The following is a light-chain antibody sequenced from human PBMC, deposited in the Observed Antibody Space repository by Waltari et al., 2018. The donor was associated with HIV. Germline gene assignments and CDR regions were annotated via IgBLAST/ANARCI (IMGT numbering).Light chain of an antibody. CDR2: GDS. Sequence: SRLTQEVAVSGTVGQKVTLSCSGDTTHIGAYTVAWYQQVSHGAPKTVIFGDSLSSGIPDRFAASQSGTTASLSSSGLQPEDEAQYFCSTWDYSFSVQLFGGGTKLTVL. J-gene: IGLJ2*01. CDR1: TTHIGAYT. V-gene: IGLV1-44*01. CDR3: STWDYSFSVQL.